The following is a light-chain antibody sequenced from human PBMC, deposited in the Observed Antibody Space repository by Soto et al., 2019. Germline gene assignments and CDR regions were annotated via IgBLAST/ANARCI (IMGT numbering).Light chain of an antibody. CDR3: AAWDDSLSGWV. CDR2: RNN. Sequence: QSVLTQPPSASGTPGQRVTISCSGSSSNIGSNYVYWYQQLPGTAPTLLIYRNNQRPSGVPDRFSGSKSGTSDSLAISGLRSEDEADSYCAAWDDSLSGWVFGGGTKLTVL. V-gene: IGLV1-47*01. CDR1: SSNIGSNY. J-gene: IGLJ3*02.